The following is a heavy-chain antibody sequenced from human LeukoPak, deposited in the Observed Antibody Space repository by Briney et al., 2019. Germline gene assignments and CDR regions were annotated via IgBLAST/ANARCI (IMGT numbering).Heavy chain of an antibody. J-gene: IGHJ6*03. D-gene: IGHD6-13*01. CDR2: ISSSGSTI. CDR3: ARDNASIAAAGTDYYYMDV. V-gene: IGHV3-48*03. CDR1: GFTFSSYE. Sequence: GGSLRLSCAASGFTFSSYEMNWVRQAPGKGLEWVSYISSSGSTIYYADSVKGRFTISRDNAKNSLYLQMNSLRAEDTAVYYCARDNASIAAAGTDYYYMDVWGKGTTVTVSS.